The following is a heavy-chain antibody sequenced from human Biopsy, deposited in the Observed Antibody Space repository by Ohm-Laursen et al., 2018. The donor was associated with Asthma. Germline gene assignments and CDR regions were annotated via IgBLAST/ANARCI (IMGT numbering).Heavy chain of an antibody. CDR3: ARGDSSNWSHYYFDY. CDR2: IYSGGTS. Sequence: SLRLSCAALGFAVSRDHMFWVRQAPGKGLEWVSVIYSGGTSHTADSVRGRFTISRDYSKNTLYLQMHSLRVEDTAVYYCARGDSSNWSHYYFDYWGQGTLVTVSS. CDR1: GFAVSRDH. D-gene: IGHD3-22*01. V-gene: IGHV3-53*01. J-gene: IGHJ4*02.